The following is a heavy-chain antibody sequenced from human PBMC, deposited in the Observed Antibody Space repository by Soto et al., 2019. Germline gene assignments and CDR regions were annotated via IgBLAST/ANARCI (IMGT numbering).Heavy chain of an antibody. V-gene: IGHV4-59*01. Sequence: PSETLSLTCTVSGGSISSYYWSWIRQPPGKGLEWIGYIYYSGSTNYNPSLKSRVTISVDTSKNQFSLELSSVTAADTAVYYCARALDYYDSSGYAFDIWGQGTMVTVSS. CDR2: IYYSGST. J-gene: IGHJ3*02. CDR1: GGSISSYY. CDR3: ARALDYYDSSGYAFDI. D-gene: IGHD3-22*01.